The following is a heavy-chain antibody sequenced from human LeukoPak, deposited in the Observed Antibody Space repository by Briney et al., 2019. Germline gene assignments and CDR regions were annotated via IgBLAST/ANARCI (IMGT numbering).Heavy chain of an antibody. J-gene: IGHJ1*01. CDR3: AREVTGSGGFFQH. D-gene: IGHD3-10*01. Sequence: ASVKVSCKASGYTFTTFAIHWVRQAPGQRLEWRGWINAGNGITYYSQNFQGRVTITRDTSASTAYMELSSLRSEDTAVYYCAREVTGSGGFFQHWGQGTLVTVSS. V-gene: IGHV1-3*01. CDR2: INAGNGIT. CDR1: GYTFTTFA.